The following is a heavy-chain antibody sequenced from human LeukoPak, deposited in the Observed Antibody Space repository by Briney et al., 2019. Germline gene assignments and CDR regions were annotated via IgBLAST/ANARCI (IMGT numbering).Heavy chain of an antibody. CDR3: TRHFDVVVVAATPEFDY. CDR2: IRSKANSYAT. V-gene: IGHV3-73*01. D-gene: IGHD2-15*01. CDR1: GFTFSGSA. Sequence: GGSLRLSCAASGFTFSGSAMHWVRQASGKGLGWVGRIRSKANSYATAYAASVKGRFTISRDDSKNTAYLQMNSLKTEDTAVYYCTRHFDVVVVAATPEFDYWGQGTLVTVSS. J-gene: IGHJ4*02.